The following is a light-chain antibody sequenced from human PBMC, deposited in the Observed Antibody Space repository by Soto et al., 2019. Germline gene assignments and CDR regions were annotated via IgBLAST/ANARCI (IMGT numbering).Light chain of an antibody. Sequence: EIVMTQSPDTLSVSPGERATLSCRASQSISSNLAWYQQKPGQAPRLLIYGSSTRATDIPARFSGSGSGTEFTLTISSLQSVDFAVYYFQHYNNWPPYAFSQGTKLEIK. J-gene: IGKJ2*01. V-gene: IGKV3-15*01. CDR3: QHYNNWPPYA. CDR2: GSS. CDR1: QSISSN.